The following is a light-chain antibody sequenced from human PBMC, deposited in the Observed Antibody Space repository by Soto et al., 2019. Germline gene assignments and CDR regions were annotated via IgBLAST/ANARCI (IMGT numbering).Light chain of an antibody. CDR1: SSDVGGYNY. CDR2: EVS. V-gene: IGLV2-14*01. J-gene: IGLJ3*02. CDR3: SAYVRGTSWV. Sequence: QSALTQPASVSGSPGQSITISCTGTSSDVGGYNYVSWYQQYPGKVPKLMIYEVSNRPSGVSNRFSGSKSGNTASLTSSGLQAEDEADYYCSAYVRGTSWVFGGGTKLTVL.